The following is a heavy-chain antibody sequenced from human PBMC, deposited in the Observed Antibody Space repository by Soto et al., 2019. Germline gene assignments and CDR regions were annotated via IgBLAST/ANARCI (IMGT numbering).Heavy chain of an antibody. CDR1: GGSISIYY. J-gene: IGHJ5*02. CDR3: ARDRGFGSGSYYVGTGFYP. V-gene: IGHV4-59*01. D-gene: IGHD1-26*01. CDR2: IYYSGST. Sequence: SETLSLTCTVSGGSISIYYWSWIRQPPGKGLEWIGYIYYSGSTNYNPSLKSRVTISVDTYKNQFSLKLSSVTAADTAVYYCARDRGFGSGSYYVGTGFYPWGLGNLVTISA.